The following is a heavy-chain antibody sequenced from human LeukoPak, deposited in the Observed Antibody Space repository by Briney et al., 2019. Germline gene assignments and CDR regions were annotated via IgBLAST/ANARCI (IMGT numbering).Heavy chain of an antibody. J-gene: IGHJ3*02. Sequence: GGSLRLSCAASGFTFSTYAMNWVRQAPGKGLEWVSAISGSGGRTYYADSVKGRFTISRDNSKNTLYLQMNSLRAEDTAVYHRATLSLESDLFNAFDIWGQGTLDSV. D-gene: IGHD1-1*01. CDR2: ISGSGGRT. CDR1: GFTFSTYA. CDR3: ATLSLESDLFNAFDI. V-gene: IGHV3-23*01.